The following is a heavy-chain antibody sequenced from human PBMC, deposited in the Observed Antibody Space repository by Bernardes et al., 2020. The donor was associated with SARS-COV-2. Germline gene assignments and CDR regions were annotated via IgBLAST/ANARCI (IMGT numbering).Heavy chain of an antibody. J-gene: IGHJ4*02. CDR3: AKRQGCSSTSCYLKFDY. Sequence: GPTLVKPTQTLTLTCTFSGFSLSTSGVGVGWIRQPPGKALEWLALIYWDDDKRYSPSLKSRLTITKDTSKNQVVLTMTNMGPVDTATYYCAKRQGCSSTSCYLKFDYWGQGTLVTVSS. CDR2: IYWDDDK. V-gene: IGHV2-5*02. D-gene: IGHD2-2*01. CDR1: GFSLSTSGVG.